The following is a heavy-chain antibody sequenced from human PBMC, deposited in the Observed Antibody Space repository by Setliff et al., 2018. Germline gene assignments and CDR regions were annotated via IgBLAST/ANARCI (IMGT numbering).Heavy chain of an antibody. CDR1: GDSISSYY. D-gene: IGHD6-13*01. J-gene: IGHJ5*02. CDR3: ARDLASSSDRFIGGWFDP. V-gene: IGHV4-59*12. Sequence: SETLSLTCTVSGDSISSYYWSWIRQPPGKGLEWIGYIYYSGSTNYNPSLKSRVTISVDTSKNQFSLKLSSVTAADTAVYYCARDLASSSDRFIGGWFDPWGQGTLVTVSS. CDR2: IYYSGST.